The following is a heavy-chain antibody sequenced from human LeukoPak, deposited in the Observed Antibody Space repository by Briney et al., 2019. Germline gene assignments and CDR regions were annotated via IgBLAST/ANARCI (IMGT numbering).Heavy chain of an antibody. J-gene: IGHJ4*02. CDR2: ISGSGGST. Sequence: GGSLRLSCAASGFPFSSYWMSWVRQAPGKGLEWVSAISGSGGSTYYADSVKGRFTISRDNSKNTLYLQMNSLRAEDTAVYYCAKPEALTPYGSGSYYLKNFNYWGQGTLVTVSS. CDR1: GFPFSSYW. CDR3: AKPEALTPYGSGSYYLKNFNY. D-gene: IGHD3-10*01. V-gene: IGHV3-23*01.